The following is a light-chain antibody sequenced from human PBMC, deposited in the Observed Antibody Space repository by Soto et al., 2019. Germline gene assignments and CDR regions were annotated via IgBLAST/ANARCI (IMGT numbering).Light chain of an antibody. CDR1: QDIRKF. Sequence: DIQMTQSPSSLSASVGDRVTITCQASQDIRKFLNWYQLKPGKAPRLLIFDASSVETGVPSRFSGSGSGTHFTFAIDSLQAEDLATYYCQQYEDLPLSCGGGTTVEI. V-gene: IGKV1-33*01. CDR2: DAS. J-gene: IGKJ4*01. CDR3: QQYEDLPLS.